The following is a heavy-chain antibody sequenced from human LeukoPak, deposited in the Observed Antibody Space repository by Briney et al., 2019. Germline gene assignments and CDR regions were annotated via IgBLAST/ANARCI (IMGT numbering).Heavy chain of an antibody. CDR2: INYRGST. J-gene: IGHJ4*02. V-gene: IGHV4-39*07. CDR3: ATYKYDYVWGNQHFDY. D-gene: IGHD3-16*01. Sequence: SETLSLTCTVSNASISSNTYYRAWIRQPPGKGLEYIGSINYRGSTYYNPSLKSRVTLSVDTSKNQFSLKLNSVTAADTAVYYCATYKYDYVWGNQHFDYWGQGTLVTVSS. CDR1: NASISSNTYY.